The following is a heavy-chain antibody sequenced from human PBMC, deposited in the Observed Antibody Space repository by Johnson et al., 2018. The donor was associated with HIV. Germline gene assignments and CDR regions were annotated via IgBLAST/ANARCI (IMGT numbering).Heavy chain of an antibody. D-gene: IGHD2-15*01. V-gene: IGHV3-33*08. J-gene: IGHJ3*01. Sequence: QVQLVESGGGLVQPGRSLKLSCAASGFTFDDYAMHWVRQTPGKGLEWVAVIWYDGSNKYYADSVKGRFTISRDNSKNTLYLQMNSLRAEDTAVYYCARERGISGGFDFWGQGTRVSVSS. CDR2: IWYDGSNK. CDR1: GFTFDDYA. CDR3: ARERGISGGFDF.